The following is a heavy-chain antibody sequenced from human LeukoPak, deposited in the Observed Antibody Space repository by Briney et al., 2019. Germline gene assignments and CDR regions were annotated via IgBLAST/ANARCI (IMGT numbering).Heavy chain of an antibody. CDR2: IYYSGST. V-gene: IGHV4-31*03. J-gene: IGHJ4*02. Sequence: KTSETLSLTCTVSGGSISSGGYYWSWLRQHPGQGLEWIGYIYYSGSTYYNPSLKSRVTISVDTSKNQFSLKLSSVTAADTAVYYCARGRIQDDDFWSGYWFDYWGQGTLVTVSS. CDR1: GGSISSGGYY. D-gene: IGHD3-3*01. CDR3: ARGRIQDDDFWSGYWFDY.